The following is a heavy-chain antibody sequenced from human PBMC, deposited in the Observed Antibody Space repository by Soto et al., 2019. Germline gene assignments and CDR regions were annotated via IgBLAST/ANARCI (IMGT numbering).Heavy chain of an antibody. D-gene: IGHD1-26*01. CDR3: ARHAEDSGSYYLAAFDI. J-gene: IGHJ3*02. CDR1: GGSISSSSYY. V-gene: IGHV4-39*01. Sequence: PSETLSLTCTVSGGSISSSSYYWGWIRQPPGKGLEWIGSIYYSGSTYYNPSLKSRVTISVDTSKYQFSLKLSSVTAADTAVYYCARHAEDSGSYYLAAFDIWGQGTMVTVSS. CDR2: IYYSGST.